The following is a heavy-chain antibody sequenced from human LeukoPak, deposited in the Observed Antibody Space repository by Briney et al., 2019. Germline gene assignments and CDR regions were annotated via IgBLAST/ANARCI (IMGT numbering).Heavy chain of an antibody. CDR2: ISGSGGST. CDR1: GFTFSSYA. D-gene: IGHD7-27*01. CDR3: AKDSRNWGYYSY. Sequence: PGGSLRLSCAASGFTFSSYAMSWVCQAPGKGLEWVSAISGSGGSTYYADSVKGRFTISRDNSKNTLYLQMNSLRAEDTAVYYCAKDSRNWGYYSYWGQGTLVTVSS. V-gene: IGHV3-23*01. J-gene: IGHJ4*02.